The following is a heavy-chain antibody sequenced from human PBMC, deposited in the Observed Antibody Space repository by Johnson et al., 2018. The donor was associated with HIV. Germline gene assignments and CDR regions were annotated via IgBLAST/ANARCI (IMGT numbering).Heavy chain of an antibody. CDR2: ISYDGSNK. D-gene: IGHD6-13*01. CDR1: GFTFSSYG. Sequence: QVQLVESGGGVVQPGRSLRLSCVGSGFTFSSYGMHWVRQAPGKGLEWVAVISYDGSNKYYADSVKGRFTISRDNSKNTLDLQMNSLRAEDTAVYYCAREATYSSSWYHDVFDIWGQGTMVTVSS. CDR3: AREATYSSSWYHDVFDI. V-gene: IGHV3-30*03. J-gene: IGHJ3*02.